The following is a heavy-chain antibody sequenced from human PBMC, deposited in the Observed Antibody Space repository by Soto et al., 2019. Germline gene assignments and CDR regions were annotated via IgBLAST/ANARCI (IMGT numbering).Heavy chain of an antibody. J-gene: IGHJ6*03. V-gene: IGHV3-74*01. Sequence: GGSLRLSCAASGFTFSSYWMHWVRQAPGKGLVWVSRINSDGSSTSYADSVKGRFTISRDNAKNTLYLQMNRLRAEDTAVYYCARGPYDYGDQNYYYYYMDVWGKGTTVTVSS. D-gene: IGHD4-17*01. CDR2: INSDGSST. CDR1: GFTFSSYW. CDR3: ARGPYDYGDQNYYYYYMDV.